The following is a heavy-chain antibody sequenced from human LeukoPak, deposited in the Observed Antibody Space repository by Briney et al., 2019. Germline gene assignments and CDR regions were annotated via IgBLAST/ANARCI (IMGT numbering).Heavy chain of an antibody. CDR3: AKSIVTMIVVPPVGY. CDR2: ISSSSSYI. Sequence: GGSLRLSCAASGFTFSSYSMNWVRQAPGKGLEWVSSISSSSSYIYYADSVKGRFTISRDNAKNSLYLQMNRLRAEDTAVYYCAKSIVTMIVVPPVGYWGQGTLVTVSS. CDR1: GFTFSSYS. J-gene: IGHJ4*02. D-gene: IGHD3-22*01. V-gene: IGHV3-21*04.